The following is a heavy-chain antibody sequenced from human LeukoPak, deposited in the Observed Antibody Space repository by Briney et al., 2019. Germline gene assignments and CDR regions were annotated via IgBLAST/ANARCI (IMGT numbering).Heavy chain of an antibody. CDR1: GYTFTGYH. V-gene: IGHV1-2*02. J-gene: IGHJ3*02. CDR2: INSDSGGT. CDR3: ARASRILEWTPLFGI. D-gene: IGHD3-3*01. Sequence: ASVKVSCKASGYTFTGYHVHWVRQAPGQGLEWIGWINSDSGGTNYAQRFQGRVTMTRDTSISTVYMELSRLRSDDTALYFCARASRILEWTPLFGIWGQGAMATVSS.